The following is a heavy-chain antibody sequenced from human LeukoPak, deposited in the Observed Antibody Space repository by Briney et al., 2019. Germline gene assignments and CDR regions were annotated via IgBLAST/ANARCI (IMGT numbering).Heavy chain of an antibody. D-gene: IGHD3-16*01. CDR2: FDPEDGET. Sequence: ASVKVSCKVSGYTLTELSMHWVRQAPGKGLEWMGGFDPEDGETIYAQKFQGRVTMTEDTSTDTAYMELSSLRSEDTAVYYCARGGFESYVWGNYQGGNWFDPWGQGTLVTVSS. V-gene: IGHV1-24*01. CDR1: GYTLTELS. J-gene: IGHJ5*02. CDR3: ARGGFESYVWGNYQGGNWFDP.